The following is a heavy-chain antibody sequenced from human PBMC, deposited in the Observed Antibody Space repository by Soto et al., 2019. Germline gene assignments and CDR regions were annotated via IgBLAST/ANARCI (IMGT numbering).Heavy chain of an antibody. D-gene: IGHD1-1*01. CDR1: GFTFTSYG. CDR2: IWYDGSKK. CDR3: ARVSAYDELNY. Sequence: GGSLRLSCAASGFTFTSYGMHWVRQAPGKGLEWVAVIWYDGSKKYYADSVKGRFTISRDDSKNTLFLQMNSLRAEDTAVYFCARVSAYDELNYWGQGTLVTVSS. V-gene: IGHV3-33*01. J-gene: IGHJ4*02.